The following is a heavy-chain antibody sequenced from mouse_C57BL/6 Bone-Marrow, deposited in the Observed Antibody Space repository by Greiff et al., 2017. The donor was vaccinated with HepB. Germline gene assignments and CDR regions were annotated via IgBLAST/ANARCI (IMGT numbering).Heavy chain of an antibody. Sequence: DVMLVESGGGLVQPGGSLKLSCAASGFTFSDYGMAWVRQAPRKGPEWVAFISNLAYSIYYADTVTGRFTISRENAKNTLYLEMSSLRSEDTAMYYCARHLRAMDYWGQGTSVTVSS. CDR1: GFTFSDYG. V-gene: IGHV5-15*01. CDR3: ARHLRAMDY. J-gene: IGHJ4*01. CDR2: ISNLAYSI.